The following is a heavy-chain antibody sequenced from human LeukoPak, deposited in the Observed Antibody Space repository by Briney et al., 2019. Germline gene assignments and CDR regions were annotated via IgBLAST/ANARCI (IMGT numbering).Heavy chain of an antibody. CDR1: GYTFTGYY. CDR2: INPNSGGT. J-gene: IGHJ5*02. Sequence: ASVKVSCKASGYTFTGYYMHWVRQAPGQGLEWMGWINPNSGGTNYAQKFQGRVTMTRDTSISTAYMELSRLRSDDTAVYYCARAQLVRSGWFDPWGQGSLVTVSS. CDR3: ARAQLVRSGWFDP. D-gene: IGHD6-6*01. V-gene: IGHV1-2*02.